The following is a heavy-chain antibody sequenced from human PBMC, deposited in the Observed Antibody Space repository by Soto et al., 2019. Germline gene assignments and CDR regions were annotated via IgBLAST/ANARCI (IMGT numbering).Heavy chain of an antibody. CDR2: IYYSGST. D-gene: IGHD3-3*01. Sequence: SETLSLTCTVSGGSISSSSYYWGWIRQPPGKGLEWIGSIYYSGSTYYNPSLKSRVTISVDTSKNQFSLKLSSVTAADTAVYYCASGGYNFWSGYYSDYYYYGMDVWGQGTTVTVSS. J-gene: IGHJ6*02. V-gene: IGHV4-39*01. CDR3: ASGGYNFWSGYYSDYYYYGMDV. CDR1: GGSISSSSYY.